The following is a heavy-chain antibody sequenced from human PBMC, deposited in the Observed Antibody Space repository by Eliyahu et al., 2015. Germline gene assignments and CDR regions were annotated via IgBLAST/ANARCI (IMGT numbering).Heavy chain of an antibody. D-gene: IGHD6-13*01. CDR3: ARTPAIYSSYYYGMDV. Sequence: QVTLKESGPVLVKPTETLTLTCTVSGFSLSNARMGVSWIRQPPGKALEWLAHIFSNDEKSYSTSLKSRLTISKDTSKSQVVLTMTNMDPVDTATYYCARTPAIYSSYYYGMDVWGQGTTVTVSS. CDR2: IFSNDEK. V-gene: IGHV2-26*01. CDR1: GFSLSNARMG. J-gene: IGHJ6*02.